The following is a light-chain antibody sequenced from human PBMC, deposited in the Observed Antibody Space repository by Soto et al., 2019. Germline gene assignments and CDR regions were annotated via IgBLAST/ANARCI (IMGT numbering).Light chain of an antibody. V-gene: IGKV2-28*01. CDR1: QILLHPNGYNY. Sequence: DIVLTQSPLSLPVTPGEPASISCRSSQILLHPNGYNYLDWFLQKPGQSPQLLIYLGSNRASGVPDRFSGSGSGRDFTLKISRVAAEDVGVFYFMQSLQNPYTFGQWTKLEIK. J-gene: IGKJ2*01. CDR3: MQSLQNPYT. CDR2: LGS.